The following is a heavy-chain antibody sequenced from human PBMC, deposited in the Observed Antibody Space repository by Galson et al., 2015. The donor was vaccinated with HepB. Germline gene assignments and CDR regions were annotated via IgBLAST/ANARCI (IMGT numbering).Heavy chain of an antibody. CDR1: GFTFSSYA. CDR2: ISGSGGST. V-gene: IGHV3-23*01. Sequence: SLRLSCAASGFTFSSYAMSWVRQAPGKGLEWVSAISGSGGSTYYADSVKGRFTISRDNSKNTLYLQMNSLRAEDTAVYYCAKGPYSSSWYGHFDYWGQGTLVTVSS. CDR3: AKGPYSSSWYGHFDY. J-gene: IGHJ4*02. D-gene: IGHD6-13*01.